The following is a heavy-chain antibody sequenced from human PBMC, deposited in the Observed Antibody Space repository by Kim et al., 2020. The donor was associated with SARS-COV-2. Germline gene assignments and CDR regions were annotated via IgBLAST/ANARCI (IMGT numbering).Heavy chain of an antibody. V-gene: IGHV1-46*01. Sequence: ASVKVPCKASGYTFTSYYMHWVRQAPGQGLEWMGIINPSGGSTSYAQKFQGRVTMTRDTSTSTVYMELSSLRSEDTAVYYCARGRPTQYCSSTSCYKLDYWGQGTLVTVSS. CDR2: INPSGGST. J-gene: IGHJ4*02. CDR3: ARGRPTQYCSSTSCYKLDY. D-gene: IGHD2-2*02. CDR1: GYTFTSYY.